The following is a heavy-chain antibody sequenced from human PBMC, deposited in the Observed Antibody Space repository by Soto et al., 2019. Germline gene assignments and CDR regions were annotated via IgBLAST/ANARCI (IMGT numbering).Heavy chain of an antibody. Sequence: EVQLVESGGGLVQPGGSLRLSCAASGFTFSNAWMSWVRQAPGKGLEWVGRIKSKTDGGTTDYAAPVKGRFTISREDSKNTLYLQMNSLKTGDTAVYYCTTDDGPYYYDGMDVWGQGTTVTVSS. CDR1: GFTFSNAW. V-gene: IGHV3-15*01. CDR2: IKSKTDGGTT. J-gene: IGHJ6*02. CDR3: TTDDGPYYYDGMDV.